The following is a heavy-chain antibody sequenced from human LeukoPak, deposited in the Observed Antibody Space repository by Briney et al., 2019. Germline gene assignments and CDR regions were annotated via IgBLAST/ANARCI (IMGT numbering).Heavy chain of an antibody. CDR1: VYTFTSYY. J-gene: IGHJ4*02. D-gene: IGHD1-26*01. Sequence: ASVKVSCKASVYTFTSYYMHWVRQAPGQGLEWMGIIKPSGGSTSYAQKFQDRVTMTRDMSTSTAYMELSSPRSKDTAVYYCVRVPRIVGAAAYWGQGTPV. CDR2: IKPSGGST. V-gene: IGHV1-46*01. CDR3: VRVPRIVGAAAY.